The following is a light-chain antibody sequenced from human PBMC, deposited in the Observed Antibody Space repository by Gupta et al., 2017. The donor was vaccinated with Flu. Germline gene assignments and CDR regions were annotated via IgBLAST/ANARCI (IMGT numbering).Light chain of an antibody. CDR1: RGKRRDG. J-gene: IGLJ3*02. CDR2: VNSDGSE. CDR3: QTWGTGPWV. V-gene: IGLV4-69*01. Sequence: KSTCTGRRGKRRDGMAGHQEEAEKGAGYLMKVNSDGSERKGGGTPDRFSGSSSGAERYLTISSLQSEDEADYDCQTWGTGPWVFGGGTKLTVL.